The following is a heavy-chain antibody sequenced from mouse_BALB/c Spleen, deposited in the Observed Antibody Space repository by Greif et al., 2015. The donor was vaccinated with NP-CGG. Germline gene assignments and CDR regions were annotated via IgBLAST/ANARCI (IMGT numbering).Heavy chain of an antibody. CDR2: IYPGDGDT. CDR1: GYAFSSYW. J-gene: IGHJ1*01. CDR3: ARYDGYYWYFDV. D-gene: IGHD2-3*01. Sequence: VQLQQSGAELVRPGSSVKISCKASGYAFSSYWMNWVKQRPGQGLEWIGQIYPGDGDTNYNGKFKGKATLTADKSSXTAYMQLSSLTSEDSAVYFCARYDGYYWYFDVWGAGTTVTVSS. V-gene: IGHV1-80*01.